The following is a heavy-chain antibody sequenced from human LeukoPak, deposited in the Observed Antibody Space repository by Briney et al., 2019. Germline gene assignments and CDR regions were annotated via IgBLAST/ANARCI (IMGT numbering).Heavy chain of an antibody. CDR3: AREDGSGSYDMVY. CDR1: GGTFSSYA. Sequence: SVKVSCKASGGTFSSYAISWVRQAPGQGLEWMGRIIPILGIANYAQKFQGRVTMTRDTSTSTVYMELSSLRSEDTAVYYCAREDGSGSYDMVYWGQGTLVTVSS. CDR2: IIPILGIA. J-gene: IGHJ4*02. D-gene: IGHD1-26*01. V-gene: IGHV1-69*04.